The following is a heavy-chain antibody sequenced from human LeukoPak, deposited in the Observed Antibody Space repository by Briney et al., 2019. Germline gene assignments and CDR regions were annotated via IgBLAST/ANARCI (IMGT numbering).Heavy chain of an antibody. CDR1: GYTFTGYN. D-gene: IGHD1-1*01. Sequence: ASVKVSCKASGYTFTGYNVHGVRQAPGQGLEWVGWINPNNGDTQYPPKLQGRVTLTRDTSISTAYMDLSSLRADDTAVYYCVRDGHNWNDDYWGEGTLVTVSS. CDR2: INPNNGDT. V-gene: IGHV1-2*02. J-gene: IGHJ4*02. CDR3: VRDGHNWNDDY.